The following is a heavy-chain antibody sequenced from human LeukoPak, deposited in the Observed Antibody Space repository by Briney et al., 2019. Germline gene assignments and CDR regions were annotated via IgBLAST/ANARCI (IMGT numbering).Heavy chain of an antibody. CDR1: GGTFSSYA. J-gene: IGHJ6*03. D-gene: IGHD5-12*01. CDR3: ARDATYESSGYYYYYMDV. V-gene: IGHV1-69*05. CDR2: IIPIFGTA. Sequence: ASVKVSCKASGGTFSSYAISWVRQAPGQGLEWMGRIIPIFGTANYAQKFQGRVTITTDESTSTAYMELSSLRSEDTAVYYFARDATYESSGYYYYYMDVWGKGTTVTVSS.